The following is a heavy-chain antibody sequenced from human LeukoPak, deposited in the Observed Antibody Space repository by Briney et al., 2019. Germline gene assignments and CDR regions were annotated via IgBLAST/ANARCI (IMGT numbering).Heavy chain of an antibody. Sequence: SETLSLTCTVSGVSFSSGGYYWSWIRQPPGTGLEWIGYIYCSGSTNYNPSLKSRVTISRDTSKNQFSLKLSSLTAADTAVYYCAREAPYWYFDLWGRGTLVTVSS. CDR1: GVSFSSGGYY. CDR3: AREAPYWYFDL. J-gene: IGHJ2*01. V-gene: IGHV4-61*08. CDR2: IYCSGST.